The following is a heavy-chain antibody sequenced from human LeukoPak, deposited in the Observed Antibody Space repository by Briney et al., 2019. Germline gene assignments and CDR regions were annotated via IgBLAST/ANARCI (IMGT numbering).Heavy chain of an antibody. Sequence: GGSLRLSCAASGFSFSIHGMGWVRQAPGKGLEWVSYISSSSSTIYYADSVKGRFTISRDNAKNSLYLQMNSLRAEDTAVYYCARDKSPQTTVPNYFDYWGQGTLVTVSS. CDR1: GFSFSIHG. V-gene: IGHV3-48*04. J-gene: IGHJ4*02. D-gene: IGHD4-17*01. CDR3: ARDKSPQTTVPNYFDY. CDR2: ISSSSSTI.